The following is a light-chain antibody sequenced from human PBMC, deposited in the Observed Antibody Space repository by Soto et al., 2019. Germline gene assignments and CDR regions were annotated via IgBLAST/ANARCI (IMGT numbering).Light chain of an antibody. V-gene: IGKV3-15*01. CDR3: QQYNIWPLT. CDR2: STS. CDR1: QSVSSL. Sequence: VLTQSPPTLSVSPGERVTLSCRASQSVSSLLAWYQQKPGQAPRLLIYSTSTRATGIPARFSGSGSGTEFTLTISSLQSEDFAIYYCQQYNIWPLTFGGGTKVDIK. J-gene: IGKJ4*01.